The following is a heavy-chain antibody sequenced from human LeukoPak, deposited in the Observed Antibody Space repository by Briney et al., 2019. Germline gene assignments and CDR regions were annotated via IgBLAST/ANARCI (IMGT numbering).Heavy chain of an antibody. V-gene: IGHV4-59*01. CDR1: GGSISSYY. J-gene: IGHJ6*03. CDR3: ARGGFGVVPAAIQRGVYYYYYYYMDV. CDR2: IYYSGST. D-gene: IGHD2-2*02. Sequence: SETLSLTCTVPGGSISSYYWSWIRQPPGKGLEWSGYIYYSGSTNYNPSLKSRVTISVDTSKNQFSLKLSSVTAADTAVYYCARGGFGVVPAAIQRGVYYYYYYYMDVWGKGTTVTVSS.